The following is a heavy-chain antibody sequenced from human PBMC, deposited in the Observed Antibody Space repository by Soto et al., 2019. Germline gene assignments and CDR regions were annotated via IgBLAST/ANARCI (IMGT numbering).Heavy chain of an antibody. V-gene: IGHV4-30-2*01. CDR2: IYHSGST. CDR1: GGSISSGGYS. J-gene: IGHJ6*02. Sequence: SETLSLTCAVSGGSISSGGYSWSWIRQPPGKGLEWIGYIYHSGSTYYNPSLKSRVTISVGRSKNQFSLKLTSVTVADTALYYCARQGFGATHGLVDVWGQGTTVTVSS. D-gene: IGHD3-10*01. CDR3: ARQGFGATHGLVDV.